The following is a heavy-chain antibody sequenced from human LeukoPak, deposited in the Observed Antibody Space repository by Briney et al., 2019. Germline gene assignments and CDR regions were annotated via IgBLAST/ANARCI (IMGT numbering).Heavy chain of an antibody. CDR1: GFTFSSYE. CDR2: ISGSGTTI. CDR3: AREGSSSCYDSCNWFDP. V-gene: IGHV3-48*03. J-gene: IGHJ5*02. D-gene: IGHD2-2*01. Sequence: GGSLRLSCAASGFTFSSYEMSWVRQAPGKGLEWISHISGSGTTIYYGDSVKGRFTISGDNAKNSLYLQMNSLRAGDTAIYYCAREGSSSCYDSCNWFDPWGQGTLVTVSS.